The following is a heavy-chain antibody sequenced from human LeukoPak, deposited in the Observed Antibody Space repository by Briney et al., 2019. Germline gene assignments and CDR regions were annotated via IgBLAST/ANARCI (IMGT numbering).Heavy chain of an antibody. D-gene: IGHD6-13*01. Sequence: ASVKVSCKASGYTFTTYAIHWVRQAPGQRPEWMGWINGGDGDTTYSQNFQDRVTITRDTSATTAYMELSRLRSDDTAVYYCARGGVGSSWNKYFDYWGQGTLVTVSS. CDR2: INGGDGDT. J-gene: IGHJ4*02. V-gene: IGHV1-3*01. CDR1: GYTFTTYA. CDR3: ARGGVGSSWNKYFDY.